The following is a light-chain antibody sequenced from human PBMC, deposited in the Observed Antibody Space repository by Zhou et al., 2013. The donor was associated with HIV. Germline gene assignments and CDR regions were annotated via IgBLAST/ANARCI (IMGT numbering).Light chain of an antibody. CDR1: QNVFSN. CDR2: DTS. CDR3: QQRFRWPLT. Sequence: EVVMTQSPSTLSVSPGERVTLSCRASQNVFSNLAWYQQKPGQAPRLLIYDTSNRATGIPARFSGSGSGTDFTLTISSLEPEDCAIYFCQQRFRWPLTFGGGTRVEIK. J-gene: IGKJ4*01. V-gene: IGKV3-11*01.